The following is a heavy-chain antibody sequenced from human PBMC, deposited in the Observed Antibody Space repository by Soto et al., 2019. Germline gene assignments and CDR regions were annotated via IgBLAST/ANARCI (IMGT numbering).Heavy chain of an antibody. CDR2: IYPGDSDT. CDR3: ARLKRDGHNYSPLYY. J-gene: IGHJ4*02. V-gene: IGHV5-51*03. D-gene: IGHD5-12*01. Sequence: EVQLVQSGAEVKKPGESLKISCKGSGYSITSYWIGWVRQMPGKGLEWMGIIYPGDSDTRYSTSFQGQVTISADKSISTAYLQWSSLKASDTAMYYCARLKRDGHNYSPLYYWGQGTLVTVSS. CDR1: GYSITSYW.